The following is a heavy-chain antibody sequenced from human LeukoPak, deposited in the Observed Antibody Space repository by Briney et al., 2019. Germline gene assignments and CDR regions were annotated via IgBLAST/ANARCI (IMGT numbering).Heavy chain of an antibody. Sequence: GGSLRLSCAASGFTFNSYTMNWVRQAPGKGLEWVSSISTSSSYIYYADSVKGRFTISRDNARNSLYLQMNSLRAEDTAVYYCARDRDWNSGFDYWGQGTLVTVSS. CDR2: ISTSSSYI. J-gene: IGHJ4*02. CDR3: ARDRDWNSGFDY. D-gene: IGHD1-7*01. V-gene: IGHV3-21*01. CDR1: GFTFNSYT.